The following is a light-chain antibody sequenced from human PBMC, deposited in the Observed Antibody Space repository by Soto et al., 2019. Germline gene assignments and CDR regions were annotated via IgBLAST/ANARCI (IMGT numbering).Light chain of an antibody. CDR2: DVS. CDR3: SSYTSSSTLYG. J-gene: IGLJ1*01. Sequence: QSALTQPASVSGSPGQSITISCTGTSSDVGGYNYVSWYQQHPGQAPKLMMYDVSNQPSGVANRFSGSKSGNTASLTISGLQAADEADDYRSSYTSSSTLYGFGTGTKGTV. CDR1: SSDVGGYNY. V-gene: IGLV2-14*01.